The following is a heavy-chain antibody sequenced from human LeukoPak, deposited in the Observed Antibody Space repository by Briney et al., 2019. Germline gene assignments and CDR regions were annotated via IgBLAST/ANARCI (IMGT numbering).Heavy chain of an antibody. CDR1: GFSVSTNY. J-gene: IGHJ4*02. CDR3: ARGLSGHSIFGSGLSDY. D-gene: IGHD3-22*01. CDR2: LYDSNEN. V-gene: IGHV3-53*05. Sequence: GGSLRLSCVASGFSVSTNYMNWVRQAPGKGPEWVSVLYDSNENFYLAAVEGRFFISRDSPANTLYLQMNSLRPEDTAVYYCARGLSGHSIFGSGLSDYWGRGTLVTVSS.